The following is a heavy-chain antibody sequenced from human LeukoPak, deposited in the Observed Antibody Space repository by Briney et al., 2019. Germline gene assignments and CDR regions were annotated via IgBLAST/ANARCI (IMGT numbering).Heavy chain of an antibody. J-gene: IGHJ4*02. V-gene: IGHV3-21*01. CDR2: ISSSSSNI. CDR3: ARDSYYGSGVGRRDY. CDR1: GFTFSSYS. D-gene: IGHD3-10*01. Sequence: PGGSLRLSCAASGFTFSSYSMHWVRQAPGKGLEWVSAISSSSSNIYYVDSVKGRFTISRDNAKNTLYLQMNSLRAEDTAVYYCARDSYYGSGVGRRDYWGQGTLVTVSS.